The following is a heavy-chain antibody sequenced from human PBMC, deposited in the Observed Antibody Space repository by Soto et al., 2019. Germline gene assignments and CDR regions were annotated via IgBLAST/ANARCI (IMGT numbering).Heavy chain of an antibody. D-gene: IGHD3-3*01. Sequence: GGSLRLSCAASGFTFGDYWMSWVRQPPGKGLEWVAHMKKDGSEKYYVDSVKGRFTVSRDNTKNPLYLQMNSLRAEDTAVYYCAKLGSGYYTGLYFDYWGQGTLVTVYS. CDR3: AKLGSGYYTGLYFDY. CDR1: GFTFGDYW. V-gene: IGHV3-7*03. J-gene: IGHJ4*02. CDR2: MKKDGSEK.